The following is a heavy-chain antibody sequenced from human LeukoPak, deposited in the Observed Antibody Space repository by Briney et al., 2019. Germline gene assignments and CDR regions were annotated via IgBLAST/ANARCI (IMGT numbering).Heavy chain of an antibody. CDR3: ARVPYSYDSGRAADY. CDR2: INNDGGGT. Sequence: GGSLRLSCAASGFTFSSYWMHWVRQAPGKGLVWVSRINNDGGGTDYADSVEGRFTISRDNAKNTLHLQMNSLRAEDTAVYYCARVPYSYDSGRAADYWGQGTLVTVSS. CDR1: GFTFSSYW. D-gene: IGHD3-22*01. J-gene: IGHJ4*02. V-gene: IGHV3-74*01.